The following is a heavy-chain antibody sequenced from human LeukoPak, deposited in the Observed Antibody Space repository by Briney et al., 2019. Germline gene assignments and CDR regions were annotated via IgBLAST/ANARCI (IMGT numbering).Heavy chain of an antibody. J-gene: IGHJ6*02. V-gene: IGHV1-3*01. CDR1: GYTFTSYA. CDR3: ARLLFGPYYYYGMDV. Sequence: ASVKVSCKASGYTFTSYAMHWVRQAPGQRLEWMGWINAGNGNTKYPQKFQGRVTITRDTSASTAYMELSSLRSEDTAVYYCARLLFGPYYYYGMDVWGQGTTVTVSS. CDR2: INAGNGNT. D-gene: IGHD3-10*01.